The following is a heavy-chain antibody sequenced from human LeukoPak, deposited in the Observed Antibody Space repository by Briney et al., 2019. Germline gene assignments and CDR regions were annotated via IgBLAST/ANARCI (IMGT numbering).Heavy chain of an antibody. CDR2: IYSGGST. Sequence: GGSLRLSCAASGFTVSSNYMSWGRQAPGKGLEWVSVIYSGGSTYYADSVKGRFTISRDNSKNTLYLQMNSLRAEDTAVYYCARGPSSSGYVDYWGQGTLVTVSS. V-gene: IGHV3-53*01. CDR3: ARGPSSSGYVDY. J-gene: IGHJ4*02. D-gene: IGHD3-22*01. CDR1: GFTVSSNY.